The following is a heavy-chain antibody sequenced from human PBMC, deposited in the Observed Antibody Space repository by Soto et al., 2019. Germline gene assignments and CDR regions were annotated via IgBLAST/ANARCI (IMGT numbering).Heavy chain of an antibody. J-gene: IGHJ4*02. Sequence: SETLSLTCTVSGGSISSSGYYWSWIRQHPGKGLEWIGYIYNSGSTYYNPSLKSRVTISVDTSKNQFSLKLSSVTAADTAVFYCASYPPRITIFGVVDPSLYYFDYWGQGTLVTVSS. D-gene: IGHD3-3*01. CDR1: GGSISSSGYY. CDR2: IYNSGST. CDR3: ASYPPRITIFGVVDPSLYYFDY. V-gene: IGHV4-31*03.